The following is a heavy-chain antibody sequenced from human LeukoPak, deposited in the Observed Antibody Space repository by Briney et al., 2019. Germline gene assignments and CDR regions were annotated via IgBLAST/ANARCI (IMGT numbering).Heavy chain of an antibody. D-gene: IGHD3-3*01. CDR1: GYTFTGYY. Sequence: ASVKVSCKASGYTFTGYYMHWVRQAPGQGLEWMGWINPNSGGTNYAQKFQGRVTMTRDTSISTAYMELSRLRSDDTDVYYCARDDFWSGYGLYYFDYWGQGTLVTVSS. V-gene: IGHV1-2*02. J-gene: IGHJ4*02. CDR3: ARDDFWSGYGLYYFDY. CDR2: INPNSGGT.